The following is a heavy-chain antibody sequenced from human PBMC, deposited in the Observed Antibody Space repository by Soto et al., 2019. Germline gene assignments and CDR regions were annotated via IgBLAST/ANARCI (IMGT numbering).Heavy chain of an antibody. CDR3: ATLSRGSGTDAFDY. D-gene: IGHD3-10*01. Sequence: QVQLVQSGAEVKKPGASVKVSCKVSGYTLTELSMHWVRQAPGKGLEWMGGFDPEDGETIYAQKFQGRVTMTEDTFXDTAYMELSSLRSEDTAVYYCATLSRGSGTDAFDYWGQGTLVTVSS. V-gene: IGHV1-24*01. CDR2: FDPEDGET. J-gene: IGHJ4*02. CDR1: GYTLTELS.